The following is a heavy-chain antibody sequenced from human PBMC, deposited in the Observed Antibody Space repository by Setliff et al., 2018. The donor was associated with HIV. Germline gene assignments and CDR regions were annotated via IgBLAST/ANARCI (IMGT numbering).Heavy chain of an antibody. CDR3: ARQVSIPGVAVTPLDY. CDR1: GASMRDYY. CDR2: IFHTGSA. V-gene: IGHV4-59*08. Sequence: SETLSLTCTVSGASMRDYYWTWIRQSPGKGLEWIGHIFHTGSATYNPSLRSRLTMSIDTSSGQFSLRLTSVTAADAAVYYCARQVSIPGVAVTPLDYWGQGSLGTVS. J-gene: IGHJ4*02. D-gene: IGHD3-3*01.